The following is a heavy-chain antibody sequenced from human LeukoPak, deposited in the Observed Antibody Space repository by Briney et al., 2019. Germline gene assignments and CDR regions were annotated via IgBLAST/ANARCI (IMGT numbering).Heavy chain of an antibody. J-gene: IGHJ4*02. D-gene: IGHD1-26*01. CDR2: IWYDGSNK. CDR3: AKNSGGGSHFDY. CDR1: GFTFSSYG. Sequence: GGSLRLSCAASGFTFSSYGMHWVRQAPGKGLEWVAVIWYDGSNKYYADSVKGRFTISRDNSKNTLYLQMNSLRAEDTAVYYWAKNSGGGSHFDYWGQGTLVTVSS. V-gene: IGHV3-33*06.